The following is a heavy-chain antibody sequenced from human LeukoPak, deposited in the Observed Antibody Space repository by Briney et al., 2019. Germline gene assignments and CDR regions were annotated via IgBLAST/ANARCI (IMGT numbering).Heavy chain of an antibody. D-gene: IGHD3-9*01. CDR1: GYSFTTYW. J-gene: IGHJ4*02. CDR2: IYPGDSDT. CDR3: ARPKNYDILTAYWHYFDY. V-gene: IGHV5-51*01. Sequence: GESLKISCKGSGYSFTTYWIGWVRQMPGKGLEWMGIIYPGDSDTRYSPSFQGQVTISADKSIGTAYLQWSSLKASDTAMYYCARPKNYDILTAYWHYFDYWGQGTLVTVSS.